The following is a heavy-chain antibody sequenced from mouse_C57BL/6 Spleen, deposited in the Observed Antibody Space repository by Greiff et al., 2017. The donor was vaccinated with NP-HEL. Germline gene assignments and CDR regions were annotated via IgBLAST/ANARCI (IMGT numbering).Heavy chain of an antibody. CDR1: GYTFTDYY. J-gene: IGHJ4*01. CDR2: INPNNGGT. D-gene: IGHD1-1*01. V-gene: IGHV1-26*01. Sequence: EVQLQQSGPELVKPGASVKISCKASGYTFTDYYMNWVKQSHGKSLEWIGDINPNNGGTSYNQKFKGKATLTVDKSSSTAYMELRSLTSEDSAVYYCARAPEDSVEAMDYWGQGTSVTVSS. CDR3: ARAPEDSVEAMDY.